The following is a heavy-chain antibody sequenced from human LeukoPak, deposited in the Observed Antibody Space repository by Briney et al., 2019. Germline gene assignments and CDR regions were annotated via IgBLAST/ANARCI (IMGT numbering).Heavy chain of an antibody. CDR3: ARINYDRSKGFDY. CDR2: IDWDDDK. J-gene: IGHJ4*02. Sequence: SGPTLVNPTQTLTLTCTFSGFSLSTSGMCVSWIRQPPGKALEWLTRIDWDDDKYYSTSLRTRLTISKDTSKNQEVLTMTNMDPVDTATYYCARINYDRSKGFDYWGQGTLVTVSS. CDR1: GFSLSTSGMC. V-gene: IGHV2-70*11. D-gene: IGHD3-22*01.